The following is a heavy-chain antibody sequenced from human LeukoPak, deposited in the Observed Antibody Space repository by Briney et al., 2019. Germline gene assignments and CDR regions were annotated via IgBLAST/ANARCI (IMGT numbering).Heavy chain of an antibody. CDR2: IYPGDSDT. CDR3: ARNRDSGSLDAFDI. Sequence: GESLKISCKGSGYSYTTYWIGWVRQMPGEGLEWIGIIYPGDSDTRYSPSFQGQVTISGAKSISTAYLQWSSLKASDTATYYCARNRDSGSLDAFDIWGQETMVTVSS. CDR1: GYSYTTYW. V-gene: IGHV5-51*01. J-gene: IGHJ3*02. D-gene: IGHD3-10*01.